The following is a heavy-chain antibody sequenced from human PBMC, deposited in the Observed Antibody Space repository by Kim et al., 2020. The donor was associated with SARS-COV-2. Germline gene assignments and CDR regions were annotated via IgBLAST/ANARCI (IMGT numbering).Heavy chain of an antibody. Sequence: SETLSLTCAVTGVSISSDSYYWGWVRQPPGKGLEWIGDIYYRGTTYYNPSLQSRVTVSVDMSKNHFYLRLSSVTAADTAGYYCARLTTYGQNYYFDYCG. CDR3: ARLTTYGQNYYFDY. V-gene: IGHV4-39*01. CDR1: GVSISSDSYY. J-gene: IGHJ4*01. CDR2: IYYRGTT. D-gene: IGHD3-10*01.